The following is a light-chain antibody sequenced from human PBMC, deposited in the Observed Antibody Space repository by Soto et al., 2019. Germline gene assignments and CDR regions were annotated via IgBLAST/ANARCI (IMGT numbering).Light chain of an antibody. CDR1: HSVLYSSNNKNY. V-gene: IGKV4-1*01. CDR2: LGS. CDR3: MQGLQSFP. Sequence: DLVLTRSPDSLAVSLGERATINCKSSHSVLYSSNNKNYLAWYLQKPGQSPQLLIYLGSNRASGVPDRFSGSGSGTAFTLKISRVEAEDVGVYYCMQGLQSFPFGQGTRLEIK. J-gene: IGKJ5*01.